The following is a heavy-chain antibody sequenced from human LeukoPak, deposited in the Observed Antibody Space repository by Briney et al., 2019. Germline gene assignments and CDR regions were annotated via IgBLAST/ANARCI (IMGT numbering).Heavy chain of an antibody. J-gene: IGHJ3*02. CDR3: ARKGHYYDSSGTAKWNAFDI. CDR1: GYTFTGYY. CDR2: INPNSGGT. Sequence: GASVRVSCKASGYTFTGYYMHWVRQAPGQGLEWMGWINPNSGGTNYAQKFQGRVTMTRDTSISTAYMELSRLRSDDTAVYYCARKGHYYDSSGTAKWNAFDIWGQGTMVTVSS. V-gene: IGHV1-2*02. D-gene: IGHD3-22*01.